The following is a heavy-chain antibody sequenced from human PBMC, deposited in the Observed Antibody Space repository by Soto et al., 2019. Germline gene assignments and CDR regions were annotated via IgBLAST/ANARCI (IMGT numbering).Heavy chain of an antibody. CDR2: IYYSGST. V-gene: IGHV4-59*01. J-gene: IGHJ5*02. CDR3: AREVYDILTGYTTWFDP. D-gene: IGHD3-9*01. CDR1: VGSISSYY. Sequence: PSETLSLTCTVSVGSISSYYWSWIRHPPGKGLEWIGYIYYSGSTNYNPSLKSRVTISVDTSKNQFSLKLSSVTAADTAVYYCAREVYDILTGYTTWFDPWGQGNXVPVSS.